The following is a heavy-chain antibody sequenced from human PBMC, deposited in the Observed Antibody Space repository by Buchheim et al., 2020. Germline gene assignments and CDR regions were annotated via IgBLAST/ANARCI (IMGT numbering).Heavy chain of an antibody. V-gene: IGHV1-8*01. CDR2: MNPNSGNT. J-gene: IGHJ4*02. D-gene: IGHD2-2*01. CDR1: GYTFTSYD. CDR3: ARALSLYCSNTSCYATYYFDY. Sequence: QVQLVQSGAEVKKPGASVKVSCKASGYTFTSYDINWVRQATGQGLEWMGWMNPNSGNTGYAQKFQGRVTMTRNTSISTAYMELSSLRSEDTAVYYCARALSLYCSNTSCYATYYFDYWGQGTL.